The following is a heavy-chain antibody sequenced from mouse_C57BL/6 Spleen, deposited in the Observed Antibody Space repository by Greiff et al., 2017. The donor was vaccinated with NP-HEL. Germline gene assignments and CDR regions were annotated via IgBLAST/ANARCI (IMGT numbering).Heavy chain of an antibody. CDR2: IRNKANGYTT. J-gene: IGHJ1*03. CDR3: ARFYGRDWYFDV. CDR1: GFTFTDYY. D-gene: IGHD1-1*01. Sequence: DVMLVESGGGLVQPGGSLSLSCAASGFTFTDYYMSWVRQPPGKALEWLGFIRNKANGYTTEYSASVKGRFTISRDNSQSILYLQMNALRAEDSATYYCARFYGRDWYFDVWGTGTTVTVSS. V-gene: IGHV7-3*01.